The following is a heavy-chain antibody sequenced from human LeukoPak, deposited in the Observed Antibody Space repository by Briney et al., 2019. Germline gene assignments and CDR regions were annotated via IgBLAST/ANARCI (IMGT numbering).Heavy chain of an antibody. Sequence: SQTLSLICTVSGGSISSGGYYWSWIRQHPGKGLEWIGYIYYSGSTYYNPSLKSRVTISVDTSKNQFSLKLSSVTAADTAVYYCARQSDYYDSSGYGLWGQGTLVTVSS. CDR3: ARQSDYYDSSGYGL. V-gene: IGHV4-31*03. CDR2: IYYSGST. J-gene: IGHJ4*02. D-gene: IGHD3-22*01. CDR1: GGSISSGGYY.